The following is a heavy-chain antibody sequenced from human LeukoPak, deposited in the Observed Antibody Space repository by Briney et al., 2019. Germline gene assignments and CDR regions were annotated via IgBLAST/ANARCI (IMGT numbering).Heavy chain of an antibody. CDR2: INDIGNT. D-gene: IGHD3-10*01. CDR1: GGSFSGYY. J-gene: IGHJ6*03. CDR3: ARLGSVGYYNHQYMDI. V-gene: IGHV4-34*01. Sequence: SETLSLTCAVYGGSFSGYYWSWIRQPPGKGLEWIGEINDIGNTNYDPSLRSRVTISVDTSKNQFSLSLTSATAADTAVYFCARLGSVGYYNHQYMDIWGNGTTVTVSS.